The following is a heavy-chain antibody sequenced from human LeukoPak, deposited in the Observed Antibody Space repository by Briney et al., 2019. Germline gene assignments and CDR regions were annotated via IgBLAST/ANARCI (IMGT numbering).Heavy chain of an antibody. V-gene: IGHV3-11*01. J-gene: IGHJ5*02. Sequence: KSGGSLRLSCAASGFTFSDNYMSWIRQAPGKGLEWVSHISSRGDIIYYADSVKGRFTISRDNAENSLYLQMNSLRAEDTAVYYCAKKGNWFDPWGQGTLVTVSS. CDR3: AKKGNWFDP. CDR1: GFTFSDNY. CDR2: ISSRGDII.